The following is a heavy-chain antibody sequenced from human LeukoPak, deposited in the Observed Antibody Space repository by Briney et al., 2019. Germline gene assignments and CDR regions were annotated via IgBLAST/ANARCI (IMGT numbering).Heavy chain of an antibody. CDR3: AKAWGSGWYLDY. Sequence: GGSLRLSCAASGFTFSSYAMSWVRQAPGKGLEWVSGISGSGGSTYYAASVKGRFTISRDNSKNTLYLQMNSLRADDTAVYYCAKAWGSGWYLDYWGQRTLVTVSS. V-gene: IGHV3-23*01. D-gene: IGHD6-19*01. CDR1: GFTFSSYA. CDR2: ISGSGGST. J-gene: IGHJ4*02.